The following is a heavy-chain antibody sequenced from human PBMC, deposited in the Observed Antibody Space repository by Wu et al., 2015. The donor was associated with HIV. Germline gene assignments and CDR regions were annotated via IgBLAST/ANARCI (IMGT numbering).Heavy chain of an antibody. CDR1: GGSFSSQV. CDR2: IIPIFGTA. Sequence: QVQLVQSGAEVKKPGSSVKVSCKTSGGSFSSQVISWVRQAPGQGLEWMGGIIPIFGTANYAQKFQGRVTITADESTSTAYMELSSLRSEDTAVYYCARAHLDIVAVIAAPEDTGYFNYWGQGTLITVSS. V-gene: IGHV1-69*12. J-gene: IGHJ4*02. D-gene: IGHD2-15*01. CDR3: ARAHLDIVAVIAAPEDTGYFNY.